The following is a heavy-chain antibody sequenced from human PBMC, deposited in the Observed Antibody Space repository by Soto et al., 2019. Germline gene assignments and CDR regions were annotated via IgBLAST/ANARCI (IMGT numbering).Heavy chain of an antibody. D-gene: IGHD2-15*01. CDR1: GGSISSGGYY. CDR3: ARVNCSGGSCYQVFDY. V-gene: IGHV4-31*03. J-gene: IGHJ4*02. Sequence: SETLSLTCTVSGGSISSGGYYRSWIRQHPGKGLEWIGYIYYSGSTYYNPSLKSRVTISVDTSKNQFSLKLSSVTAADTAVYYCARVNCSGGSCYQVFDYWGQGTLVTVSS. CDR2: IYYSGST.